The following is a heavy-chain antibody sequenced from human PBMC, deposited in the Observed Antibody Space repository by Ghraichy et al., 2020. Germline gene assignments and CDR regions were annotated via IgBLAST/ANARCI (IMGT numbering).Heavy chain of an antibody. D-gene: IGHD1-26*01. CDR3: ARHDVGAEAFDI. Sequence: YAVYGGSFSGYYWSWIRQPPGKGLEWIGEINHSGSTNYNPSLKSRVTISVDTSKNQFSLKLSSVTAADTAVYYCARHDVGAEAFDIWGQGTMVTVSS. CDR1: GGSFSGYY. J-gene: IGHJ3*02. V-gene: IGHV4-34*01. CDR2: INHSGST.